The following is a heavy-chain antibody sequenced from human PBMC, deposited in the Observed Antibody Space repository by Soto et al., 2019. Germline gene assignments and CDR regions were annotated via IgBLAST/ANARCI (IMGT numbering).Heavy chain of an antibody. D-gene: IGHD3-10*01. CDR2: ISGSGGST. Sequence: GGSLRLSCAASGFTFSSYAMSWVRQAPGKGLEWVSAISGSGGSTYYADSVKGRFTITRDNSKNTLYQQMNSLRAEDTAVYYCAKSLLLWFGELQYYYGMDVWGQGTTVTVSS. CDR1: GFTFSSYA. V-gene: IGHV3-23*01. CDR3: AKSLLLWFGELQYYYGMDV. J-gene: IGHJ6*02.